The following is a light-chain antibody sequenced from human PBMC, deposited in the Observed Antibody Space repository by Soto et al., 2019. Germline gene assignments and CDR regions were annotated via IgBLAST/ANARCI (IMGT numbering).Light chain of an antibody. J-gene: IGLJ3*02. CDR3: QSYDSSLSGWV. V-gene: IGLV1-40*01. CDR1: SGNIGAGYD. CDR2: GNS. Sequence: QSVLTQRPSVSGAPGQRVTISCTGSSGNIGAGYDVHWYQQLPGTAPKLLIYGNSNRPSGVPDRFSGSKSGTSASLAITGLQAEDEADYYCQSYDSSLSGWVFGVGTKLTVL.